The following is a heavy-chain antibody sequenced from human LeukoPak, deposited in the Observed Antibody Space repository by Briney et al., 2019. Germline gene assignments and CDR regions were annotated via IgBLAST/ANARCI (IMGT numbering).Heavy chain of an antibody. Sequence: PGGSLRLSCAASGFTFSSYSMNWVRLAPGKGLEWVSYISSSGTIIYYADSVKGRFTISRDNAKNTLYLQMNSLRVEDTAVYYCVCLGLGGLSLDWGQGTLVTVSS. V-gene: IGHV3-21*05. CDR1: GFTFSSYS. D-gene: IGHD3-16*01. J-gene: IGHJ4*02. CDR3: VCLGLGGLSLD. CDR2: ISSSGTII.